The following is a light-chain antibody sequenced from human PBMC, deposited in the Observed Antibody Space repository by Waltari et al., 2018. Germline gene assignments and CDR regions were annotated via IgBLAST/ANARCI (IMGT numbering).Light chain of an antibody. V-gene: IGKV4-1*01. CDR3: HQYSTTPWT. CDR1: QSVLYSPNSKNY. J-gene: IGKJ1*01. CDR2: WAS. Sequence: DFVMTQSPAFLAVSLGERATLNRKSSQSVLYSPNSKNYLAWYQQKPGQPPKLLIYWASTRESGVPDRFSGSGSGTDFTLTISSLQAEDVAVYYCHQYSTTPWTFGQGTKVEI.